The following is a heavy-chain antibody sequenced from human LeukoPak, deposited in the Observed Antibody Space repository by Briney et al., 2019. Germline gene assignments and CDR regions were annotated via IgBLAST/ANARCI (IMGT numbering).Heavy chain of an antibody. D-gene: IGHD3-22*01. Sequence: GGSLRLSCAASGFTFSRYWMSWVRQVPRKGLEWVANIRQDGSEKYYVDSVKGRFTISRDNSRNSLYLQMDSLRAEDTAVYYCARDKGDYDTSGSLFVFGGQGTLVTISS. J-gene: IGHJ4*02. CDR3: ARDKGDYDTSGSLFVF. CDR2: IRQDGSEK. CDR1: GFTFSRYW. V-gene: IGHV3-7*03.